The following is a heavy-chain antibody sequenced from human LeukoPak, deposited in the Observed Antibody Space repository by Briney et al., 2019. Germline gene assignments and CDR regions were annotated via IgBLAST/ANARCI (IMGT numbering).Heavy chain of an antibody. J-gene: IGHJ4*02. Sequence: GGSLRLSCAASGFTSSSYAMSWVRQAPGKGLEWVSAISGSGGSTCYADSVKGRFTISRDNSKNTLYLQMNSLRAEDTAVYYCAKGYGSGSSKGSIDYWGQGTLVTVSS. CDR2: ISGSGGST. V-gene: IGHV3-23*01. CDR3: AKGYGSGSSKGSIDY. CDR1: GFTSSSYA. D-gene: IGHD3-10*01.